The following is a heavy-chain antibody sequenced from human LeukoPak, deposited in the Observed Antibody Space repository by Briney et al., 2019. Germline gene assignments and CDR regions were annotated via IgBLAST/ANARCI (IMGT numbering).Heavy chain of an antibody. V-gene: IGHV3-7*01. CDR3: ARDNVFSSSSPYYMDV. D-gene: IGHD6-6*01. Sequence: GGSLRLSCAASGFTFSSYWMSWVRQAPGKGLEWVANIKQDGSEKYYVDSVKVRFTISRDNAKNSLYLQMNSLRAEDTAVYYCARDNVFSSSSPYYMDVWGKGTTVTVSS. CDR2: IKQDGSEK. J-gene: IGHJ6*03. CDR1: GFTFSSYW.